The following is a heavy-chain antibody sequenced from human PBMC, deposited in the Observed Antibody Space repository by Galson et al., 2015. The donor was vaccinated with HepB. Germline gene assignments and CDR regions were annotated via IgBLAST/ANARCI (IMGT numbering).Heavy chain of an antibody. J-gene: IGHJ4*02. V-gene: IGHV4-59*08. Sequence: SETLSLTCTVSGGSISRYYWSWIRQHPGKGLEWIGYISYRGSTNYNPSLKSRVTISVGTSKNQLSLKLRSVTAADTAIYYCARHVPSPNNYDDTGGFYYYFDYWGQGTLVTVSS. CDR1: GGSISRYY. D-gene: IGHD3-22*01. CDR3: ARHVPSPNNYDDTGGFYYYFDY. CDR2: ISYRGST.